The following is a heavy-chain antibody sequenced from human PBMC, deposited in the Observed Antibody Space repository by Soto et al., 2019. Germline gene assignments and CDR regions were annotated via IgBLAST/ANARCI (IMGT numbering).Heavy chain of an antibody. CDR3: ATSVGIAPTGEDGMDV. CDR2: IIPILTTP. J-gene: IGHJ6*02. V-gene: IGHV1-69*01. D-gene: IGHD2-8*02. Sequence: QVQLVQLGAEVKKTGSSVKVSCKASGGTFSIYGFSWVRQAPGQGPEWIGGIIPILTTPNYAQKFHGRVTIVADESTTTVYMELSSLKSEDTAVYYCATSVGIAPTGEDGMDVWGQGTSVTVSS. CDR1: GGTFSIYG.